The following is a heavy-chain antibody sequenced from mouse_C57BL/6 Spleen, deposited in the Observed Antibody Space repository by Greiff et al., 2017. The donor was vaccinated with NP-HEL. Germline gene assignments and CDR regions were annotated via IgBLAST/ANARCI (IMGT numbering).Heavy chain of an antibody. CDR3: ARDRGDGNLGFFDY. J-gene: IGHJ2*01. CDR2: INYDGSST. V-gene: IGHV5-16*01. CDR1: GFTFSDYY. D-gene: IGHD2-1*01. Sequence: EVQLVESEGGLVQPGSSMKLSCTASGFTFSDYYMAWVRQVPEKGLEWVANINYDGSSTYYLDSLKSRFIISRDNAKNILYLQRSSLKSEDTATYYCARDRGDGNLGFFDYWGQGTTLTVSS.